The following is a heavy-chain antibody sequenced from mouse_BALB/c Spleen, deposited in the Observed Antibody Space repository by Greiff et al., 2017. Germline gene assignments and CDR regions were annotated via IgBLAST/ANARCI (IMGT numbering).Heavy chain of an antibody. V-gene: IGHV14-1*02. Sequence: EVQLQESGAELVRPGALVKLSCKASGFNIKDYYMHWVKQRPEQGLEWIGWIDPENGNTIYDPKFQGKASITADTSSNTAYLQLSSLTSEDTAVYYCARQEGYYDYEGFAYWGQGTLVTVSA. D-gene: IGHD2-4*01. CDR1: GFNIKDYY. CDR3: ARQEGYYDYEGFAY. CDR2: IDPENGNT. J-gene: IGHJ3*01.